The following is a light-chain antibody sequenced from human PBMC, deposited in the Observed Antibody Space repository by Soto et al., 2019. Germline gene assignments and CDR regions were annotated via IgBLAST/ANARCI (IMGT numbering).Light chain of an antibody. CDR3: QQYNSWLWT. V-gene: IGKV3D-15*01. CDR2: GAS. CDR1: QSISSN. J-gene: IGKJ1*01. Sequence: EIVMTQSPATLSVSPGERATLSCWASQSISSNLAWYQQKPGQAPRLLIYGASTRATGIPARFSGSGSGTDFTLTINSLQSEDSAVYYCQQYNSWLWTFGQGTKVDIK.